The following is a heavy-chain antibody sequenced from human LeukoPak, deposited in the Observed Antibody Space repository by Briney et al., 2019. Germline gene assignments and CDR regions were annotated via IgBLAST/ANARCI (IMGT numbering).Heavy chain of an antibody. D-gene: IGHD3-9*01. J-gene: IGHJ4*02. Sequence: GGSLRLSCAASGFTFSRYVMSWVRQAPGKGLEWVSFISSSMISIHYADSVQGRFTISRDNARNILYLQMNSLRAEDTAVYYCARVYDVLTGGFDHWGQGALVTVSS. CDR3: ARVYDVLTGGFDH. V-gene: IGHV3-21*01. CDR2: ISSSMISI. CDR1: GFTFSRYV.